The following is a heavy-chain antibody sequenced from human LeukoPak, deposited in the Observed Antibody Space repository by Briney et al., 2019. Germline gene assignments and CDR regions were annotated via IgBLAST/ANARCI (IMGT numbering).Heavy chain of an antibody. CDR2: IGGRDGGT. D-gene: IGHD3-9*01. Sequence: PGASLRLSCAASGFIFSNYAMSWVRQAPGKGLERVSAIGGRDGGTYYADSVKGRFTVSRDDPKNTQYLQMNTLRVEDTAVYYCAKWGDYDILTGYYDSDYWGHGTLVTVSS. CDR1: GFIFSNYA. V-gene: IGHV3-23*01. J-gene: IGHJ4*01. CDR3: AKWGDYDILTGYYDSDY.